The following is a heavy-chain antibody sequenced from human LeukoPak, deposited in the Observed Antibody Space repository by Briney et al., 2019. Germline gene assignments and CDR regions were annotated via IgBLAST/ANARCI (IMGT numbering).Heavy chain of an antibody. CDR2: ISGSGGST. CDR1: GFTFSSYA. CDR3: ARDKGIGYDY. D-gene: IGHD5-12*01. V-gene: IGHV3-23*01. Sequence: GGSLRLSCAASGFTFSSYAMSWVRQAPGKGLEWVSAISGSGGSTYYADSVKGRFTISRDNAKNSLYLQMNSLRAEDTAVYYCARDKGIGYDYWGQGTLVTVSS. J-gene: IGHJ4*02.